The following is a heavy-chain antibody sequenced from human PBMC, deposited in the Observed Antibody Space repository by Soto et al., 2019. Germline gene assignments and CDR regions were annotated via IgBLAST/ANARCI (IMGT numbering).Heavy chain of an antibody. CDR3: ARNPRDDSSGYPAEYFDY. Sequence: QVQLQESGPGLVKPSQTLSLTCTVSGGSISSGGYYWSWIRQHPGKGLEWIGYIYYSGSTYYNPSLKSRVTISVDTSKNQFSLKLSSVTAADTAVYYCARNPRDDSSGYPAEYFDYWGQGTLVTVSS. V-gene: IGHV4-31*03. D-gene: IGHD3-22*01. J-gene: IGHJ4*02. CDR1: GGSISSGGYY. CDR2: IYYSGST.